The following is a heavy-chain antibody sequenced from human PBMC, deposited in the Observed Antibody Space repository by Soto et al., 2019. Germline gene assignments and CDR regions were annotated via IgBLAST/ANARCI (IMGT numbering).Heavy chain of an antibody. J-gene: IGHJ5*02. CDR2: IYYSGST. D-gene: IGHD3-22*01. V-gene: IGHV4-30-4*01. CDR3: ARDRRSGYPRRNWFDP. Sequence: PSETLSLTCTVSGGSISSGDYYWSWIRQPPGKGLEWIGYIYYSGSTYYNPSLKSRVTISVDTSKNQFSLKLSSVTAADTAVYYCARDRRSGYPRRNWFDPWGQGTLVTVSS. CDR1: GGSISSGDYY.